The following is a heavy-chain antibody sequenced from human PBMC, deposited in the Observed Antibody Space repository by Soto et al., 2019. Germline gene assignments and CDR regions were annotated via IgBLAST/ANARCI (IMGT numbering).Heavy chain of an antibody. CDR1: GFTFSSYA. D-gene: IGHD2-8*01. J-gene: IGHJ4*02. Sequence: EVQLLESGGGLVQPGGSLILSCAASGFTFSSYAMSWVRQAPGKGLEWVSAISGSGGSTYYADSVKGRFTISRDNSKNTLYLQMNSLRAEDTAVYYCDIVLMVYPYYWGQGTLVTVSS. V-gene: IGHV3-23*01. CDR2: ISGSGGST. CDR3: DIVLMVYPYY.